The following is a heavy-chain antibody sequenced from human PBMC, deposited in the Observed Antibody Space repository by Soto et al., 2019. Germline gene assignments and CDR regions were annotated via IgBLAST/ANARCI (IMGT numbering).Heavy chain of an antibody. CDR3: ARAIRRTYYYYMDV. J-gene: IGHJ6*03. CDR1: GYTFTSYD. Sequence: ASVKVSCKASGYTFTSYDINWVRQATGQGLEWMGWMNPNSGNTGYAQKFQGRVTMTRNTSISTAYMELSSLRSEDTAVYYCARAIRRTYYYYMDVWGKGTTVTVSS. CDR2: MNPNSGNT. V-gene: IGHV1-8*01. D-gene: IGHD3-3*01.